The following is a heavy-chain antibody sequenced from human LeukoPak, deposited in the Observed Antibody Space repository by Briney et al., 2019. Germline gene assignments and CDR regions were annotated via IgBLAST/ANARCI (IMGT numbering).Heavy chain of an antibody. D-gene: IGHD6-13*01. Sequence: GGSLRLSCAASGFTFSTYSMNWVRQAPGTGLEWVSYIPFSSSTIYYADSVKGRFTISRDNAKNSLYLQMNSLRAEDTGVYYCARGYSSSWYLVFDYWGQGTLVTVSS. CDR3: ARGYSSSWYLVFDY. J-gene: IGHJ4*02. CDR2: IPFSSSTI. V-gene: IGHV3-48*01. CDR1: GFTFSTYS.